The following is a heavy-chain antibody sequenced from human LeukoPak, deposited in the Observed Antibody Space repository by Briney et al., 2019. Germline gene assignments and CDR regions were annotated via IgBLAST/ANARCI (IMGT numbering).Heavy chain of an antibody. CDR3: ASGETGSTLGGY. CDR1: GGPLSAYY. V-gene: IGHV4-59*01. D-gene: IGHD1-1*01. J-gene: IGHJ4*02. Sequence: SETLSLTCTVSGGPLSAYYWTCIRQPPGKGLGWIGYIYDTGNTNYNPSLKSRVTISVDTSKNQFSLKLTSVTAADTAVYYCASGETGSTLGGYWGQGTLVTVSS. CDR2: IYDTGNT.